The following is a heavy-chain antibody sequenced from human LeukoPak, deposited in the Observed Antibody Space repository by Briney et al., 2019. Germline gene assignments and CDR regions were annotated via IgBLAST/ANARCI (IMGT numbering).Heavy chain of an antibody. CDR1: GFTFSSYG. CDR3: AKEAGSSWSRLIDAFGI. V-gene: IGHV3-30*18. Sequence: GGSLRLSCAASGFTFSSYGMHWVRQAPGKGLEWVAVISYDGSNKYYADSVKGRFTISRDNSKNTLYLQMNSLRAEDTAVYYCAKEAGSSWSRLIDAFGIWGHGTMVTVSS. J-gene: IGHJ3*02. D-gene: IGHD6-13*01. CDR2: ISYDGSNK.